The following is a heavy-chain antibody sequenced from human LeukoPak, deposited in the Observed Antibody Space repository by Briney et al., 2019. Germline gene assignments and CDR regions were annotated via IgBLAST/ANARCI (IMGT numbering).Heavy chain of an antibody. Sequence: SETLSLTCAVYGGSFSGYYWSWIRQPPGKGLEWIGEINHSGSTNYNPSLKSRVTISVDTSKNQFSLKLSSVTAADTAVCYCARGLCSGVSCYPFDYWGQGTLVTVSS. CDR3: ARGLCSGVSCYPFDY. D-gene: IGHD2-15*01. CDR1: GGSFSGYY. J-gene: IGHJ4*02. CDR2: INHSGST. V-gene: IGHV4-34*01.